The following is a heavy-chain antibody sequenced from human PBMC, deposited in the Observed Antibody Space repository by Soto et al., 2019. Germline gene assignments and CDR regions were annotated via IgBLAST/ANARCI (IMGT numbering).Heavy chain of an antibody. V-gene: IGHV1-18*01. CDR1: GYTFTSYG. CDR3: ARMGDVPYYYYGMDV. J-gene: IGHJ6*02. Sequence: QVQLVQSGAEVKKPGASVKVSCKASGYTFTSYGFSWVRQAPGQGLEWMGWINAYNGDTNYAQNLQGRVTMTTDTSTHKAYMELRSLRSDDTAVYYCARMGDVPYYYYGMDVWGQGTTVTVSS. D-gene: IGHD3-16*01. CDR2: INAYNGDT.